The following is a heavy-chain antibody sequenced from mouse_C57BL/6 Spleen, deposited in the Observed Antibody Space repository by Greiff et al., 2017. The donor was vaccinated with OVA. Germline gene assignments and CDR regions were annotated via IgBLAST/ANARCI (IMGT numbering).Heavy chain of an antibody. CDR1: GYTFTDYE. J-gene: IGHJ4*01. CDR3: TMGLRDAMDY. CDR2: IDPETGGT. V-gene: IGHV1-15*01. Sequence: QVHVKQSGAELVRPGASVTLSCKASGYTFTDYEMHWVKQTPVHGLEWIGAIDPETGGTAYNQKFKGKAILTADKSSSTAYMELRSLTSEDSAVYYCTMGLRDAMDYWGQGTSVTVSA. D-gene: IGHD3-3*01.